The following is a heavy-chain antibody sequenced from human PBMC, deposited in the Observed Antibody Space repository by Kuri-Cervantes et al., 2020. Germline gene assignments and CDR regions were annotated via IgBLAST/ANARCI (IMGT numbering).Heavy chain of an antibody. CDR1: GFTFDDYV. Sequence: GESLKISCAASGFTFDDYVMHWVRQVPGKGLEWVGRIKSKTDGGTTDYAAPVKGRFTISRDDSKNTLYLQMNSLKTEDTAVYYCTTREAYWGQGTLVTVSS. CDR2: IKSKTDGGTT. CDR3: TTREAY. D-gene: IGHD5-24*01. J-gene: IGHJ4*02. V-gene: IGHV3-15*01.